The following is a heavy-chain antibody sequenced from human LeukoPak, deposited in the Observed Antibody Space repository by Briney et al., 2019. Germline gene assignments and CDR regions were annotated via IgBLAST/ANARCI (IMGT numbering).Heavy chain of an antibody. Sequence: PSETLSLTGAVYGGSFSGYYWSWIRQPPGKGLEWIGEINHSGSTNYNPSLKSRVTISVDTSKNQFSLKLSSVTTADTAMYYCARGSPYCSSTSCYLDYWGQGTLVTVSS. V-gene: IGHV4-34*01. CDR1: GGSFSGYY. D-gene: IGHD2-2*01. CDR3: ARGSPYCSSTSCYLDY. J-gene: IGHJ4*02. CDR2: INHSGST.